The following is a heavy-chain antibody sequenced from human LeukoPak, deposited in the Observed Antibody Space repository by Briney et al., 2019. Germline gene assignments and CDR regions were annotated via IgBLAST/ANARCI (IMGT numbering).Heavy chain of an antibody. CDR2: ISSSSSTI. CDR1: GFTFSSYS. V-gene: IGHV3-48*02. J-gene: IGHJ5*02. CDR3: ARSDYDSSGYYQNNWFDP. Sequence: GGSLRLSCAASGFTFSSYSMTWVRQAPVKGLEWVSYISSSSSTIYYADSVKGRFTISRDNAKNSLYLQMNSLRDEDTAVYYCARSDYDSSGYYQNNWFDPWGQGTLVTVSS. D-gene: IGHD3-22*01.